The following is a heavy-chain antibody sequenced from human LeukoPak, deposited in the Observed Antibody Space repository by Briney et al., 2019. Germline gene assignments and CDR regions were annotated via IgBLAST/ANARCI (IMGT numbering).Heavy chain of an antibody. V-gene: IGHV3-21*01. Sequence: GGSLRLSCAASGFTFSSYSMNWFRQAPGKGLEWVSSISSSSSYIYYADSVKGRFTISRDNAKNSLYLQMNSLRAEDTAVYYCARDLLVGSSPFDYWGQGTLVTVSS. CDR1: GFTFSSYS. J-gene: IGHJ4*02. D-gene: IGHD6-6*01. CDR3: ARDLLVGSSPFDY. CDR2: ISSSSSYI.